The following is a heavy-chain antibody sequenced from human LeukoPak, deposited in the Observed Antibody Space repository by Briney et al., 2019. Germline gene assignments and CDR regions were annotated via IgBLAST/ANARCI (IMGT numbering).Heavy chain of an antibody. CDR1: GLSFSSYA. Sequence: PGGALRLSCAASGLSFSSYAMSWVRQAPGKGLEGVSSISSSSSYIYYADPVKRRFTISRDNAKNSLYLQMNSLRAEDTAVYYCARSLQDGLRYFDWLPYPKDYWGQGTLVTVSS. J-gene: IGHJ4*02. V-gene: IGHV3-21*01. CDR2: ISSSSSYI. CDR3: ARSLQDGLRYFDWLPYPKDY. D-gene: IGHD3-9*01.